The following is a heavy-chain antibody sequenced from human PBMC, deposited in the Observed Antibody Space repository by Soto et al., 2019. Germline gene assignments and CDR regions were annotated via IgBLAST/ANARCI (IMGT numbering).Heavy chain of an antibody. J-gene: IGHJ6*02. Sequence: PETLSLTCAVPGGSISSSHWWGWVRQAPGKGLEWIGEIYHSGSTNYNPSLKSRITMSVDKSKNQFSVNLSSVTAADTAVYYCVRDADETAIVPAPWLVWGRGTMVTVSS. CDR2: IYHSGST. D-gene: IGHD2-21*02. CDR3: VRDADETAIVPAPWLV. CDR1: GGSISSSHW. V-gene: IGHV4-4*03.